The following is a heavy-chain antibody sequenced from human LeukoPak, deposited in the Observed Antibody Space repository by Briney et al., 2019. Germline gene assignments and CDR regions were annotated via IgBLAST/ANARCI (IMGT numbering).Heavy chain of an antibody. CDR2: IKSKTDGGTT. V-gene: IGHV3-15*01. D-gene: IGHD2-21*02. CDR3: TTDRYCGGDCYLEGS. Sequence: PGGSLRLSCAASGFTFSSYWMSWVRQAPGKGLEWVGRIKSKTDGGTTDYAAPVKGRFTISRDDSKNTLYLQMNSLKTEDTAVYYCTTDRYCGGDCYLEGSWGQGTLVTVSS. CDR1: GFTFSSYW. J-gene: IGHJ4*02.